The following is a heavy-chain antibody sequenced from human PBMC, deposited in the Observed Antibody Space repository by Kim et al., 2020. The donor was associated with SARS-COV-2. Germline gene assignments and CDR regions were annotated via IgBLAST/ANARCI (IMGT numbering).Heavy chain of an antibody. J-gene: IGHJ4*01. V-gene: IGHV1-69*13. Sequence: SVKVSCKASGGTFSSYAISWVRQAPGQGLEWMGGIIPIFGTANYAQKFQGRVTITADESTSTAYMELCSLRSADTAVYYCSRDSPDYYDSGGYYYPFDY. CDR3: SRDSPDYYDSGGYYYPFDY. D-gene: IGHD3-22*01. CDR1: GGTFSSYA. CDR2: IIPIFGTA.